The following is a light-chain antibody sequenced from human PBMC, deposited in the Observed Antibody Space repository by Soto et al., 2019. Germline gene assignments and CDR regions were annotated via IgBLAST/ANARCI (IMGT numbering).Light chain of an antibody. CDR2: VAS. CDR1: QSVNQK. J-gene: IGKJ2*01. V-gene: IGKV3-15*01. Sequence: VLTQSPATLSVSPGERATLSCRASQSVNQKLGWYQQKPGQAPRLLIYVASYRATGIPARFSGSGSGTEYTLTISNLQAEDFAVYYCQQFNNWPHTFGQGTRLEIK. CDR3: QQFNNWPHT.